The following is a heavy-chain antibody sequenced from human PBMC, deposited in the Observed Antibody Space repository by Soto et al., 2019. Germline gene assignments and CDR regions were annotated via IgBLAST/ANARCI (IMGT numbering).Heavy chain of an antibody. V-gene: IGHV4-39*07. J-gene: IGHJ5*02. CDR1: GGSISSGGYY. D-gene: IGHD3-10*01. Sequence: PSETLSLTCTVSGGSISSGGYYWTWIRQPPGKGLEWIGEINHSGSTNYNPSLKSRVTISVDTSKNQFSLKLSSVTAADTAVYYCARSINPWGQGTLVTVSS. CDR3: ARSINP. CDR2: INHSGST.